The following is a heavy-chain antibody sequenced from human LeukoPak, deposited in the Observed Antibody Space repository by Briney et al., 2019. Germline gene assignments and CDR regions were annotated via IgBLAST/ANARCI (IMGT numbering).Heavy chain of an antibody. CDR1: GYTFTGYY. Sequence: ASVKVSCKASGYTFTGYYMHWVRQAPGQGLEWMGWINPNSGGTNYAQKFQGRVTMTRDTSISTAYMELSRLRSDDTAVYYCARAHYYGSGGIYYYYYMDVWGKGTTVTISS. V-gene: IGHV1-2*02. D-gene: IGHD3-10*01. J-gene: IGHJ6*03. CDR3: ARAHYYGSGGIYYYYYMDV. CDR2: INPNSGGT.